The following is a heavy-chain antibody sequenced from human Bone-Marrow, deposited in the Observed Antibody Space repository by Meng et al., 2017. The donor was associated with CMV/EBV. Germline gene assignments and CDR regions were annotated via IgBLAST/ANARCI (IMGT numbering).Heavy chain of an antibody. Sequence: FSNAWMNCVRQAPGKGLEWVGRIKSEADGGTTDYAAPVKGRFTISRDDSKNTLYLQMNSLKTEDTAVYYCTTDGTFYDILTGWTPVHYWGQGTLVTVSS. V-gene: IGHV3-15*07. CDR3: TTDGTFYDILTGWTPVHY. D-gene: IGHD3-9*01. J-gene: IGHJ4*02. CDR2: IKSEADGGTT. CDR1: FSNAW.